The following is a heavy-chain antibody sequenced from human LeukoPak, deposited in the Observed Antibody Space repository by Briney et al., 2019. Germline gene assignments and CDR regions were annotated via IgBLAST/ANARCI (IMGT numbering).Heavy chain of an antibody. CDR1: GYTFTGYY. J-gene: IGHJ4*02. CDR3: ARVDIWDIVVVSRQKAFDY. D-gene: IGHD2-2*01. V-gene: IGHV1-2*02. CDR2: IYPKTGGT. Sequence: EASVEVSCKASGYTFTGYYLHWVRQAPGQGLEWMGWIYPKTGGTDYAQNFEGRVTMTRDTSINTAYMELSMLRSDDTAVYYCARVDIWDIVVVSRQKAFDYWGQGTLVTVSS.